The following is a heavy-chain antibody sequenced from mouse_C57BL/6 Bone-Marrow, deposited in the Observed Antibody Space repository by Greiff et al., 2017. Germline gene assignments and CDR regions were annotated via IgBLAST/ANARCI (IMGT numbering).Heavy chain of an antibody. D-gene: IGHD4-1*01. CDR1: GYTFTSYT. CDR2: INPSSGYT. V-gene: IGHV1-4*01. CDR3: ARSWDEAY. Sequence: QVKLQQSGAELARPGASVKMSCKASGYTFTSYTMHWVKQRPGQGLEWIGYINPSSGYTKYSQKFKDKATLTADKSSSTAYMQLSSLTSEDSAVYYCARSWDEAYWGQGTLVTVSA. J-gene: IGHJ3*01.